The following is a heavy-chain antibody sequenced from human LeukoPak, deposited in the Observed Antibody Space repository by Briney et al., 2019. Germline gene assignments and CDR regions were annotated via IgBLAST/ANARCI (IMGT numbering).Heavy chain of an antibody. CDR2: IYHSGST. CDR3: ARQGSGYYHGVFDY. D-gene: IGHD3-22*01. CDR1: GYSISSGYY. Sequence: PSETLSLTCAVSGYSISSGYYWGWIRQPPGKGLEWIGSIYHSGSTYYNSSLKSRVTISVDTSKNQFSLKLSCVTAADTAVYYCARQGSGYYHGVFDYWGQGTLVTVSS. J-gene: IGHJ4*02. V-gene: IGHV4-38-2*01.